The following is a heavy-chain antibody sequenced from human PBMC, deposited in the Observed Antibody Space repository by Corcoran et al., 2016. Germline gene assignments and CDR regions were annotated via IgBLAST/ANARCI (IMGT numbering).Heavy chain of an antibody. V-gene: IGHV4-39*01. CDR2: IYYSGST. D-gene: IGHD3-22*01. Sequence: QLQLQESGPGLVKPSETLSLTCTVSGGSISSSSYYWGWIRQPPGKGLEWIGSIYYSGSTYYNPSLKSRVTISVDTSKNQFSLKLSSVTAADTAVYYCARHLNYYDSSGHLDYWGQGTLVTVSS. CDR3: ARHLNYYDSSGHLDY. J-gene: IGHJ4*02. CDR1: GGSISSSSYY.